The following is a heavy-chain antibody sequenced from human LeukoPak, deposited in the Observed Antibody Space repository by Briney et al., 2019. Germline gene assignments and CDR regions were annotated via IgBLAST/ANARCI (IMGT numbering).Heavy chain of an antibody. J-gene: IGHJ4*02. D-gene: IGHD1-26*01. CDR1: GGSISSSHW. CDR3: ANRAVGATSNFDY. Sequence: SGTLSLTCAVSGGSISSSHWWSWLRQSPGRGLGWIGEIFHSGSTNYNPSLKSRVTISVDKSKNQFSLKLSSVTAADTAVYYCANRAVGATSNFDYWGQGTLVTVSS. V-gene: IGHV4-4*02. CDR2: IFHSGST.